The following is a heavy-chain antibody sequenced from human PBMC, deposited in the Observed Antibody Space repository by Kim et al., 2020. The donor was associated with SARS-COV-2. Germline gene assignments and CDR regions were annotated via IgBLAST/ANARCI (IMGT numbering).Heavy chain of an antibody. J-gene: IGHJ3*02. D-gene: IGHD3-22*01. CDR1: GYTFTGYY. CDR2: INPNSGGT. V-gene: IGHV1-2*02. Sequence: ASVKVSCKASGYTFTGYYMHWVRQAPGQGLEWMGWINPNSGGTNYAQKFQGRVTMTRDTFISTAYMELSRLRSDDTAVYYCAREPGHTMIVVVTRTDAFDIGGKRTMVTVSS. CDR3: AREPGHTMIVVVTRTDAFDI.